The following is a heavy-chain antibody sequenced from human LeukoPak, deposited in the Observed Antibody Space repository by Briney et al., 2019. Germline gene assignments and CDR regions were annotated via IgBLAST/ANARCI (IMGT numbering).Heavy chain of an antibody. CDR1: GGSISSYY. CDR2: IYSSGSS. J-gene: IGHJ4*02. CDR3: ARAGDSSGYEYFFDY. D-gene: IGHD3-22*01. V-gene: IGHV4-4*07. Sequence: SETLSLTCTVSGGSISSYYWSWIRQPAGKGLEWIGRIYSSGSSNYNPSLKSRVTMSVDTSKNHFSLKLSSVTAADTAVYYCARAGDSSGYEYFFDYWGQGTLVTVFS.